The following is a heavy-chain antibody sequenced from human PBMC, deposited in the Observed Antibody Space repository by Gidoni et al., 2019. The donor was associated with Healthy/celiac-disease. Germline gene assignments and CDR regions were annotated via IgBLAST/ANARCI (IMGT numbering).Heavy chain of an antibody. V-gene: IGHV3-48*02. Sequence: EVQLVESGGGLVQPGGSLRLSCAASGFPFSSYSMNWVRQAPGKGLEWVSYISSSSSTIYYADSVKGRFTISRDNAKNSLYLQMNSLRDEDTAVYYCARDFRYFGVDTKGGYYYGMDVWGQGTTVTVSS. CDR1: GFPFSSYS. CDR3: ARDFRYFGVDTKGGYYYGMDV. D-gene: IGHD3-3*01. CDR2: ISSSSSTI. J-gene: IGHJ6*02.